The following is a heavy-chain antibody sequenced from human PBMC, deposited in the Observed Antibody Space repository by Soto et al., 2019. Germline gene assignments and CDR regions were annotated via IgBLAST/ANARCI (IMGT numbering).Heavy chain of an antibody. Sequence: EVQLLESGGGLVQPGGSLRLSCAASGFTFSSYAMSWVRQAPGKGLEWVSAISGSGGSTYYADSVKGPFTISRDNSKNHVYLQMNSLRAEVTAVYFCAKEEVESLVYYDYYGMDVWGQGTTVTVS. CDR1: GFTFSSYA. CDR2: ISGSGGST. CDR3: AKEEVESLVYYDYYGMDV. V-gene: IGHV3-23*01. J-gene: IGHJ6*02. D-gene: IGHD6-6*01.